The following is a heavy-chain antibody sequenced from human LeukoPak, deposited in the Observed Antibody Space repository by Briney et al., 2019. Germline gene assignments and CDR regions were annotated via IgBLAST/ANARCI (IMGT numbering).Heavy chain of an antibody. D-gene: IGHD6-6*01. Sequence: SQTLSLTCTVSGGSISSGSYYWSWIRQPAGKGLEWIGRIYTSGSTNYNPSLKSRVTISVDTSKNQFSLKLSSVTAADTAVYYCAREIPYSSSSGGTDYWGQGTLVTVSS. CDR2: IYTSGST. CDR3: AREIPYSSSSGGTDY. CDR1: GGSISSGSYY. J-gene: IGHJ4*02. V-gene: IGHV4-61*02.